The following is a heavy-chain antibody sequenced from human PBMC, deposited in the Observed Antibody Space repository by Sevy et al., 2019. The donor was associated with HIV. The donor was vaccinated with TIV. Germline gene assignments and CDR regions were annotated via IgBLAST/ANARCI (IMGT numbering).Heavy chain of an antibody. CDR1: GFTFSSYV. J-gene: IGHJ4*02. Sequence: GGSLRLSCAASGFTFSSYVMHWVRQAPGKGLEWVAVISYDGSEKYHADSVKGRFTISRDNSKNTRYLQMNSLRTEDTAVYYCARAQGVLLWFGEFPLWGQGTLVTVSS. CDR2: ISYDGSEK. D-gene: IGHD3-10*01. V-gene: IGHV3-30*04. CDR3: ARAQGVLLWFGEFPL.